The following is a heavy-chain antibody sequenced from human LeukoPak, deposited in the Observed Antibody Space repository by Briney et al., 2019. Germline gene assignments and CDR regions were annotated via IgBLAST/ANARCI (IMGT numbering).Heavy chain of an antibody. V-gene: IGHV3-21*01. CDR3: ARDNTMVRGVIIPPYYYGMDV. Sequence: GGSLRLSCAASGFPFSSYSMDWLRQAPGKGLEWVSSIISSSSYIYYADSVKGRFTISRDNAKNSLYLQMNSLRAEDTAVYYCARDNTMVRGVIIPPYYYGMDVWGKGATVTVSS. J-gene: IGHJ6*04. CDR1: GFPFSSYS. CDR2: IISSSSYI. D-gene: IGHD3-10*01.